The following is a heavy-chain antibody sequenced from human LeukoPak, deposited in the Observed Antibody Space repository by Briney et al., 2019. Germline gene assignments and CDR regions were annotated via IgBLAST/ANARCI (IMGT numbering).Heavy chain of an antibody. Sequence: PSETLFLTCTVSGGSISSGGYYWGWIRQPPGKGLEWIGNIHHSGSTYYNPSLKSRVTISVDTSKNQLSLKLSSVTAADTAVYYCARVAAGIGFFQHWGQGTLVTVSS. CDR1: GGSISSGGYY. D-gene: IGHD6-13*01. CDR3: ARVAAGIGFFQH. V-gene: IGHV4-39*07. CDR2: IHHSGST. J-gene: IGHJ1*01.